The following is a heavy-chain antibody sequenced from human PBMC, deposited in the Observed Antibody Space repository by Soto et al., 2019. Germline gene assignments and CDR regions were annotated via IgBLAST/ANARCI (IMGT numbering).Heavy chain of an antibody. D-gene: IGHD3-3*01. CDR1: GFTFSSYG. J-gene: IGHJ5*02. Sequence: QVQLVESGGGVVQPGRSLRLSCAASGFTFSSYGMHWVRQAPGKGLEWVAVISYDANNKYYVDSVKGRFTISRDNSKNTLYLQMNSLRPEDTAVYYCAKAHDPYYDQIWFDVWGQGTLVTVSS. CDR2: ISYDANNK. CDR3: AKAHDPYYDQIWFDV. V-gene: IGHV3-30*18.